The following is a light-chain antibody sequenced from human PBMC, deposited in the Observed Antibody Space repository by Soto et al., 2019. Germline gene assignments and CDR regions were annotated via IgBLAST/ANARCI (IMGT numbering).Light chain of an antibody. Sequence: DIQMTQSPSSLSASVGDEVTITCRASHTIMTYLNWYQLKPGKHPRLLIYAASSLQSGVLSRFSGSGSGTYFSLTIISLQPEDFATYSCQLSYNSPQTFGQGTNVEIQ. CDR3: QLSYNSPQT. CDR2: AAS. V-gene: IGKV1-39*01. CDR1: HTIMTY. J-gene: IGKJ1*01.